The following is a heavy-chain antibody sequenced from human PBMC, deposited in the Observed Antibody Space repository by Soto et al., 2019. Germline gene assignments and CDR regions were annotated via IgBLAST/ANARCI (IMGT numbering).Heavy chain of an antibody. CDR2: IYHSGST. J-gene: IGHJ6*02. Sequence: PSETLSLTCAVSGGSISSSNWWGWVRQPPGKGLEWIGEIYHSGSTNYNPSLKSRVTISVDKSKNQFSLKLSSVTAADTAVYYCARDTGRESITMIGPSRRAAYYYYGMDVWGQGTTVTVSS. CDR1: GGSISSSNW. V-gene: IGHV4-4*02. D-gene: IGHD3-22*01. CDR3: ARDTGRESITMIGPSRRAAYYYYGMDV.